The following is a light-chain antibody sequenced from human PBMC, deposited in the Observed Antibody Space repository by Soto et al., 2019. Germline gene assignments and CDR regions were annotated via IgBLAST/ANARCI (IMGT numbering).Light chain of an antibody. CDR3: QQYGSSPWT. J-gene: IGKJ1*01. Sequence: EIVWTQSPGTLSLSPGERATLSCRASQSVSSNLAWYQQKPGQAPRLLIYGTSSRATGIPDRFSGSGSGTDFTLTISRLEPEDFAVYYCQQYGSSPWTFGQGTKVDIK. CDR1: QSVSSN. V-gene: IGKV3-20*01. CDR2: GTS.